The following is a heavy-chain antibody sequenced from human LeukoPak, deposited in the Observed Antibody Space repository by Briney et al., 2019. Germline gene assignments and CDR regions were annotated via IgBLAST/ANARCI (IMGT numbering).Heavy chain of an antibody. CDR2: IKQDGGEK. CDR3: ARANPADFNL. D-gene: IGHD1-14*01. CDR1: EFTFSSYW. V-gene: IGHV3-7*01. J-gene: IGHJ2*01. Sequence: GSLRLSCAASEFTFSSYWMSWVRQAPGKGLEWVANIKQDGGEKYYLDSVKGRFTVSRDNAKNSLYLQMNSLRDDDTAVYYCARANPADFNLWGRGTLVTVSS.